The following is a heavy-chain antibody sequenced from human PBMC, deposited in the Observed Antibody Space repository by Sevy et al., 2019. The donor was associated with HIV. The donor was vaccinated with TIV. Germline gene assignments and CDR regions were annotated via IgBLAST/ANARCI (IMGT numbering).Heavy chain of an antibody. D-gene: IGHD7-27*01. CDR1: GYTFTSYG. Sequence: ASVKVSCKASGYTFTSYGISWVRQAPGQGLEWMGWISAYNGNTNYAQKLQGRVTMTTDTSTSTAYMELRSLRSDDTAVYYCARDGYLGTQSYYFDYWGQGTLVTVSS. CDR3: ARDGYLGTQSYYFDY. V-gene: IGHV1-18*01. CDR2: ISAYNGNT. J-gene: IGHJ4*02.